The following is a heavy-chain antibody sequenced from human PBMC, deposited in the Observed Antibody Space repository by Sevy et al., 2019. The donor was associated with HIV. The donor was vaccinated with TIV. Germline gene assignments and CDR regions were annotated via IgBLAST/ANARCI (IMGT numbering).Heavy chain of an antibody. V-gene: IGHV3-11*01. Sequence: GGSLRLSCAASGFTFSDYYMSWIRQAPGKGLEWVSYISSSGSTIYYADSVKGRFTISRDNAKNSLYMQMNSLRAEDTAVYYCAWAITGTTHYFDYWGQGTLVTVSS. J-gene: IGHJ4*02. CDR3: AWAITGTTHYFDY. D-gene: IGHD1-20*01. CDR1: GFTFSDYY. CDR2: ISSSGSTI.